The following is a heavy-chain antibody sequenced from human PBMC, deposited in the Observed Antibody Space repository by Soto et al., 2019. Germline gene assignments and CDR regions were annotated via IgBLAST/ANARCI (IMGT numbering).Heavy chain of an antibody. Sequence: GGSLRLSCAASGFTFSSYSMNWVRQAPGKGLEWVSSISSSSSYIYYADSVKGRFTISRDNAKNSLYLQMNSLRAEDTAVYYCARSYTAVVDSDYWGQGTLVTVSS. V-gene: IGHV3-21*01. CDR3: ARSYTAVVDSDY. CDR2: ISSSSSYI. J-gene: IGHJ4*02. CDR1: GFTFSSYS. D-gene: IGHD5-18*01.